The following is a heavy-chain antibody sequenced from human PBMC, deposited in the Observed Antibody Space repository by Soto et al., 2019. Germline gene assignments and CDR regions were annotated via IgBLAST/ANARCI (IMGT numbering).Heavy chain of an antibody. J-gene: IGHJ4*02. Sequence: GASVKVSCKASGGTVSNYAISWVRQAPGQGLEWMGAIIPIFGTVNYAQKFQGRVTITADASTSTAYMELSSLRSEDTAVYYCARGLATGSSTYWGQGTLVTVSS. V-gene: IGHV1-69*13. D-gene: IGHD3-10*01. CDR2: IIPIFGTV. CDR3: ARGLATGSSTY. CDR1: GGTVSNYA.